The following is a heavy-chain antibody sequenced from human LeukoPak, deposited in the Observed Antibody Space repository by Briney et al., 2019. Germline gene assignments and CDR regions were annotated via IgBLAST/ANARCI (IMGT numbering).Heavy chain of an antibody. J-gene: IGHJ3*02. V-gene: IGHV3-30*02. Sequence: GGSLRLSCAASGFTFSSYGMHWVRQAPGKGLEWVAFIRYDGSNKYYADSVKGRFTISRDNSKNTLYLQMNSLRAEDTAVYYCGQPIFGVVIPSAFDIWGQGTMVTVSS. CDR2: IRYDGSNK. CDR1: GFTFSSYG. D-gene: IGHD3-3*01. CDR3: GQPIFGVVIPSAFDI.